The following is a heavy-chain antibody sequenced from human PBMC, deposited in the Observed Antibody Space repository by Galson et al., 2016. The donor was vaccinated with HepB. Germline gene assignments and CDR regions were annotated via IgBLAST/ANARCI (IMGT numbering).Heavy chain of an antibody. CDR1: RLTISNYN. D-gene: IGHD5-18*01. CDR3: VRAFSGNTYGYYY. Sequence: SLRLSCAASRLTISNYNMNWVRLAPGKGPEWVSYITATTGVTYYADSVRGRFTVSRDNAKNSVYLQMNSLRAEDTAVYYCVRAFSGNTYGYYYWGQGTLVTVSS. CDR2: ITATTGVT. V-gene: IGHV3-48*01. J-gene: IGHJ4*02.